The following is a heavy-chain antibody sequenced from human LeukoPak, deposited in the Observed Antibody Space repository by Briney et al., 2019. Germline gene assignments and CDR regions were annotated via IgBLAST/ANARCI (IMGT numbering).Heavy chain of an antibody. V-gene: IGHV3-23*01. Sequence: GGSLRLSCAAAGFTFSDYGMNWVRQAPGKGLEWVSAISGSGGSTYYADSVKGRFTISRDNSKNTLYLQMNSLRAEDTAVYYCAKAKMAAVTFDYWGQGTLVTVSS. D-gene: IGHD5-24*01. CDR2: ISGSGGST. CDR1: GFTFSDYG. J-gene: IGHJ4*02. CDR3: AKAKMAAVTFDY.